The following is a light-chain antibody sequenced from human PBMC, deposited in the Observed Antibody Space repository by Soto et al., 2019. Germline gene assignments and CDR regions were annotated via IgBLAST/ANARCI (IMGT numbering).Light chain of an antibody. CDR2: AAS. J-gene: IGKJ4*01. V-gene: IGKV1-39*01. CDR1: QSISNY. CDR3: QQSYTLSPLT. Sequence: DILMTQSASSLSASVGDRVIITCRTSQSISNYLNWYQHKPGKAPKVLISAASNLQSGVPSRFSGSGSGTVFTLTISSLQPEDFATYFCQQSYTLSPLTFGGGTKVDIK.